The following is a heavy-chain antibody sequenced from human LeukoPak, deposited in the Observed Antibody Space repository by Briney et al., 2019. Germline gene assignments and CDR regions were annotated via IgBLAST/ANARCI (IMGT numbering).Heavy chain of an antibody. J-gene: IGHJ6*02. CDR2: ISHDGGKK. V-gene: IGHV3-30*09. CDR3: ARTRLDYGMDV. Sequence: PGRSQRLSCAASGFTFSRYAMHWVRQAPGRGLEWVAFISHDGGKKYFADSVKGRFVISRDNSKNTVYLQMNSLRVEDTAMYYCARTRLDYGMDVWGQGTTVTVSS. D-gene: IGHD5-12*01. CDR1: GFTFSRYA.